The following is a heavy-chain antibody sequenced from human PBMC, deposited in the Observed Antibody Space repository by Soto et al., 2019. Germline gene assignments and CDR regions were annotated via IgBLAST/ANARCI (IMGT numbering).Heavy chain of an antibody. D-gene: IGHD6-13*01. Sequence: SQTLSLTCAISGDSVSSNIAAWNWIRQSPSRGLEWLGRTYYRSKWYNDYAVSVKSRITINPDTSKNQFSLQLNSVTPEDTAVYYCARLPYSRYYYYYGMDVWGQGTTVTVSS. J-gene: IGHJ6*02. CDR2: TYYRSKWYN. CDR3: ARLPYSRYYYYYGMDV. CDR1: GDSVSSNIAA. V-gene: IGHV6-1*01.